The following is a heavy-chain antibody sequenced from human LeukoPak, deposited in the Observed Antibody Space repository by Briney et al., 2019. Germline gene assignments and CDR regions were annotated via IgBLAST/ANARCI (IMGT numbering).Heavy chain of an antibody. V-gene: IGHV3-30*04. J-gene: IGHJ4*02. Sequence: GGSLRLSCAASGFTFSSYAMHWVRQAPGKGLEWVAVISYDGSNKYYADSVKGRFTISRDNSKSTLYLQMNSLRAEDTAVYYCARELGDSSGYYPFGYWGQGTLVTVSS. CDR1: GFTFSSYA. CDR3: ARELGDSSGYYPFGY. D-gene: IGHD3-22*01. CDR2: ISYDGSNK.